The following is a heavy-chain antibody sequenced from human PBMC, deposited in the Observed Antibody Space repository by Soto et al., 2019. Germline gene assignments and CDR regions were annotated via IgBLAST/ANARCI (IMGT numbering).Heavy chain of an antibody. Sequence: QVQLQQWGAGLLKPSETLSLTCAVYGGFVTSGSYYWSWIRQPPGKGLEWIGEMSHSGGTHFNPSPKSRGTISVDTSKNQFTLKVSSVTAADTALYYCARVERGTATTVVDAFDIWGPGTMVTVSS. D-gene: IGHD1-1*01. CDR2: MSHSGGT. J-gene: IGHJ3*02. CDR1: GGFVTSGSYY. CDR3: ARVERGTATTVVDAFDI. V-gene: IGHV4-34*01.